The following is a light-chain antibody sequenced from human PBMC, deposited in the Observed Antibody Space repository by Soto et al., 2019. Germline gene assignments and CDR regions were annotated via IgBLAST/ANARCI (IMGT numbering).Light chain of an antibody. J-gene: IGLJ2*01. CDR2: GNS. Sequence: QSVLTQPPSVSGAPGQRVTFSCTGSSFNIGADYDVFWYQQLPGTAPKLLIYGNSNRPSGVPDRFSGSKSGTSASLAITGLQAEDEAEYYCQSYDTSLSGVVFGGGTKLTVL. CDR1: SFNIGADYD. V-gene: IGLV1-40*01. CDR3: QSYDTSLSGVV.